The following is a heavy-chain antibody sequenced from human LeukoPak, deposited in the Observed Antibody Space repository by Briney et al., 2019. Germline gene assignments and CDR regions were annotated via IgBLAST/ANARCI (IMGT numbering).Heavy chain of an antibody. CDR3: ARDCYSNPSYYYYGMDV. V-gene: IGHV4-34*01. Sequence: SETLSLTCAVYGGSFSGYYWSWIRQPPGKGLEWIGEINHSGSTNYNPSLKSRVTISVDTSKNQFSLKLSSVTAADTAVYYCARDCYSNPSYYYYGMDVWGQGTTVTVSS. CDR2: INHSGST. J-gene: IGHJ6*02. D-gene: IGHD4-11*01. CDR1: GGSFSGYY.